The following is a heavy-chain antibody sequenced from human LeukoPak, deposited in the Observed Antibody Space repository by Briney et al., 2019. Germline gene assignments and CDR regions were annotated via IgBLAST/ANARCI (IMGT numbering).Heavy chain of an antibody. Sequence: SETLSLTCTVSGGSVSSGSYYWSWIRQPAGKGLEWIGRIYTSGSTNYNPSLKSRVTISVDTSKNQFSLKLSSVTAADTAVYYCARSNVGLEIGYWGQGTLVTVSS. CDR3: ARSNVGLEIGY. V-gene: IGHV4-61*02. D-gene: IGHD1-1*01. J-gene: IGHJ4*02. CDR1: GGSVSSGSYY. CDR2: IYTSGST.